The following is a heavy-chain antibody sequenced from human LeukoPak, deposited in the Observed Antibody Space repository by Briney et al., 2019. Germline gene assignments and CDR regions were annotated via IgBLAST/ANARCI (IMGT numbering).Heavy chain of an antibody. J-gene: IGHJ4*02. CDR3: AKGGGYCSGVSCYCDYFFDY. Sequence: GGPLRLSCAASEFTFSSYAISWVRQAPGKGLEWVSAVSSSGDSTYYADSVKGRFTISRDNSKNTLYLQMNSLRAEDTAVYFCAKGGGYCSGVSCYCDYFFDYGGQGTLVTVSS. CDR2: VSSSGDST. D-gene: IGHD2-15*01. CDR1: EFTFSSYA. V-gene: IGHV3-23*01.